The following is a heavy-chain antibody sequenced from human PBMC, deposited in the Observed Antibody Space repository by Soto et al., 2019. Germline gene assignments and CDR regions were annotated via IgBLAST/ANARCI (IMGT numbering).Heavy chain of an antibody. J-gene: IGHJ6*03. D-gene: IGHD2-15*01. Sequence: EVQLLESGGGLVQPGGSLRLSCAASGFAFSDYAVSWVRQAPGEGPEWVSTISNTGAKTYYADSVKGRINVSRDNFKNTLSMPMNSLSAADTAVYYCAKGGNTNNNYYCYIDVWGKGTAVTVSS. CDR3: AKGGNTNNNYYCYIDV. V-gene: IGHV3-23*01. CDR1: GFAFSDYA. CDR2: ISNTGAKT.